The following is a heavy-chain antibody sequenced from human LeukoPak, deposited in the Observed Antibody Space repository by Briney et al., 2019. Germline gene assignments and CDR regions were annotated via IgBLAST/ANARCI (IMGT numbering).Heavy chain of an antibody. D-gene: IGHD5-18*01. CDR2: ISTNGGST. Sequence: GGSLRLSCAASGFTFSSYAMHWVRQAPGKGLEYVSGISTNGGSTYYAGSVKGRFTISRDNSKNTLFLQMGSLRAEDMAVYYCARGGGRNTTMVWAFDYWGQGTLVTVSS. J-gene: IGHJ4*02. CDR1: GFTFSSYA. V-gene: IGHV3-64*02. CDR3: ARGGGRNTTMVWAFDY.